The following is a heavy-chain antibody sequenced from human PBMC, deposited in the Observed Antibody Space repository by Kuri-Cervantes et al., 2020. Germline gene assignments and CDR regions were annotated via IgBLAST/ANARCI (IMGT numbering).Heavy chain of an antibody. J-gene: IGHJ3*02. CDR2: ISWNSGSI. D-gene: IGHD5-12*01. CDR1: GFTFDDYA. CDR3: AKVGSGYDYGAFDI. Sequence: SLKISCAASGFTFDDYAMHWVRQAPGKGLEWVSGISWNSGSIGYADSVKGRFTISRDNAKNSLYLQMNSLRAEDTALYYCAKVGSGYDYGAFDIWGRGTMVTVSS. V-gene: IGHV3-9*01.